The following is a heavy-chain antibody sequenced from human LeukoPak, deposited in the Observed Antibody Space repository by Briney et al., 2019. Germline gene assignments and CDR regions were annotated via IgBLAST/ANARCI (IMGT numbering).Heavy chain of an antibody. J-gene: IGHJ4*02. CDR3: ASPGRERVALGVDY. D-gene: IGHD5-12*01. CDR1: GFTFSSYA. V-gene: IGHV3-21*04. Sequence: GGSLRLSCAASGFTFSSYAMHWVRQAPGKGLEWVSSISSSSTYIYYADSVKGRFTISRDNAKNSLYLQMNSLRAEDTAVYYCASPGRERVALGVDYWGQGTLVTVSS. CDR2: ISSSSTYI.